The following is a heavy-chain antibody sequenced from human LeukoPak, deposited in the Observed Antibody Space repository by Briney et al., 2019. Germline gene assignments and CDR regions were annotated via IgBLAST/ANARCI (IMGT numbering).Heavy chain of an antibody. D-gene: IGHD2-8*01. V-gene: IGHV3-20*04. CDR3: ARLKLMVAPDY. Sequence: GGSLRLSCAASGFTFDDYGMSWVRQAPGKGLEWVSGINWNGGSTGYADSVKGRFTISRDNAKNSLYLQMNSLRAGDTALYYCARLKLMVAPDYWGQGTLVTVSS. CDR1: GFTFDDYG. CDR2: INWNGGST. J-gene: IGHJ4*02.